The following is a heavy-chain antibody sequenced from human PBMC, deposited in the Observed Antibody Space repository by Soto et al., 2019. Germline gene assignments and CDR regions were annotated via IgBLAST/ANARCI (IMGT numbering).Heavy chain of an antibody. CDR2: INHSGST. D-gene: IGHD1-7*01. J-gene: IGHJ4*02. CDR3: WAIGITGTTGDY. CDR1: GGSFCGYY. Sequence: PSETLSLTCAVYGGSFCGYYWSWIRQPPGKGLEWIGEINHSGSTNYNPSLKSRVTISVDTSKNQFSLKLSSVTAADTAVYYCWAIGITGTTGDYWGQGTLVTVSS. V-gene: IGHV4-34*01.